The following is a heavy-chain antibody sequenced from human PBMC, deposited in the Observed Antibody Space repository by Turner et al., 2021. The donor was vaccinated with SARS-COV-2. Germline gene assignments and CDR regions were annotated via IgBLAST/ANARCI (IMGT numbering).Heavy chain of an antibody. CDR1: GGSISNNNYY. Sequence: QLQLQESGPGLVKPSETLYLTCTVPGGSISNNNYYWGWIRQSPGKGLEWIGTVYYSGSTYYNPSLKSRVTISVDTSKNQFSLKLGSVTAADTAVYYCARHGLDILTGVFDYWGQGILVTVSS. J-gene: IGHJ4*02. V-gene: IGHV4-39*01. CDR3: ARHGLDILTGVFDY. D-gene: IGHD3-9*01. CDR2: VYYSGST.